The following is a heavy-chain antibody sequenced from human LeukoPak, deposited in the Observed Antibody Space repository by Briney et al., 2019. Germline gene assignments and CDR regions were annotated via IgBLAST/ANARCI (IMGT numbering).Heavy chain of an antibody. CDR2: ISGNGGIT. V-gene: IGHV3-23*01. D-gene: IGHD4-23*01. CDR3: AKKSPYGGADY. J-gene: IGHJ4*02. CDR1: GFTFSSYA. Sequence: GGSLRLSCAASGFTFSSYAMSWVRQAPGKGLEWVSAISGNGGITYYADSVKGQFTISRDNSKNTLYLQMNTLRADDTAVYYCAKKSPYGGADYWGQGTLVTVSS.